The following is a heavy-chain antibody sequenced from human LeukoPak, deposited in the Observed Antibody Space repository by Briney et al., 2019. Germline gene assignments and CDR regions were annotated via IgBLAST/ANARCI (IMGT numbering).Heavy chain of an antibody. CDR2: IKQDGSEK. V-gene: IGHV3-7*01. Sequence: GGSLGLSCAASEFTVSSNYMSWVRQAPGKGLEWVANIKQDGSEKYYVDSVKGRFTISRDNAKNSLYLQMNSLRAEDTAVYYCARPYDSNGYYYIYWGQGTLVTVSS. J-gene: IGHJ4*02. D-gene: IGHD3-22*01. CDR3: ARPYDSNGYYYIY. CDR1: EFTVSSNY.